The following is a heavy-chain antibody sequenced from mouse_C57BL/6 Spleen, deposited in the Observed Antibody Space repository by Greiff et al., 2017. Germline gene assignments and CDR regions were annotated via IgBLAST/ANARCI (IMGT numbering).Heavy chain of an antibody. CDR3: ARLFLYYFDY. J-gene: IGHJ2*01. CDR2: IDPSDSYT. Sequence: VQLQQSGAELVMPGASVKLSCKASGYTFTSYWMHWVKQRPGQGLEWIGEIDPSDSYTNYNQKFKGKSTLTVDKSSSTAYMQLSSLTSEDSAVYYCARLFLYYFDYWGQGTTRTVSS. V-gene: IGHV1-69*01. CDR1: GYTFTSYW.